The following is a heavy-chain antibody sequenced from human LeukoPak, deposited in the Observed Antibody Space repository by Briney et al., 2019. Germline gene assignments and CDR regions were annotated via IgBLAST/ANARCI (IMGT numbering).Heavy chain of an antibody. CDR3: AGYYDILTGYYYFDY. Sequence: PGGSLRLSCAASGFTFSSYAMSWVRQAPGKGLEWVSAISGSGGSTYYADSVKGRFTISRDSSKNTLYLQMNSLRAEDTAVYYCAGYYDILTGYYYFDYWGQGTLVTVSS. J-gene: IGHJ4*02. V-gene: IGHV3-23*01. CDR2: ISGSGGST. CDR1: GFTFSSYA. D-gene: IGHD3-9*01.